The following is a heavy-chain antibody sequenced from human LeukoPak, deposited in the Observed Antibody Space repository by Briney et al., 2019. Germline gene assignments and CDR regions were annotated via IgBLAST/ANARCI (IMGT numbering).Heavy chain of an antibody. V-gene: IGHV4-39*01. CDR3: ARLPRGLSVLDY. D-gene: IGHD3-16*01. CDR2: IYYSGST. Sequence: KPSETLSLTCTVSGGSISSSSYYWGWIRQPPGKGLEWIGSIYYSGSTYYNPSLKSRVTISVDTSKNQFSLKLSSVTAADTAVYYCARLPRGLSVLDYWGQGTLVTVSS. J-gene: IGHJ4*02. CDR1: GGSISSSSYY.